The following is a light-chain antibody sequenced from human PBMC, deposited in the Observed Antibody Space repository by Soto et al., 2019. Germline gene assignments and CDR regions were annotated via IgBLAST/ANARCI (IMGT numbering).Light chain of an antibody. J-gene: IGKJ4*01. CDR2: GAS. V-gene: IGKV4-1*01. CDR3: QERSGWPGGT. CDR1: QSILYSSNNKKS. Sequence: DIVMTQSPDSLAVSLGERATINCKSRQSILYSSNNKKSLAWYQPKPXQSPRLLIQGASTRANDIPARFSGSGSGTELTLTISSLEPADFAFYACQERSGWPGGTFGGGTKVDIK.